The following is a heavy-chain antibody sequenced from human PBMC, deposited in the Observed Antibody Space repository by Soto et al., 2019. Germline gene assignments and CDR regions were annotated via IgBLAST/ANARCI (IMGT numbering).Heavy chain of an antibody. V-gene: IGHV2-5*02. Sequence: QITLKESGPTLVKPTQTLTLTCTFSGFSLSTSGVGVGWIRQPPGKALEWLALIYWDDDKRYSPSLKSRLTITKDTSKNQVVLTMTNMDPVDTATYYCAHYFYILVVDAFDIWGQGTMVTVSS. D-gene: IGHD2-8*02. CDR2: IYWDDDK. CDR3: AHYFYILVVDAFDI. CDR1: GFSLSTSGVG. J-gene: IGHJ3*02.